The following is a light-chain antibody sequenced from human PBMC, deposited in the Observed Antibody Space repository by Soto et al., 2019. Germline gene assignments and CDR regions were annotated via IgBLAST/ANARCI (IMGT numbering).Light chain of an antibody. CDR3: AAWDDSLSGRV. J-gene: IGLJ3*02. CDR2: NND. CDR1: SSNIGPNY. V-gene: IGLV1-47*02. Sequence: QSVLTQPPSASGTPGQRVTISCSGSSSNIGPNYVYWFQQFPGTAPKLLIYNNDQRPSGVPDRFSGSKSGTSASLDISGLRSEDEADYYCAAWDDSLSGRVFGGGTKLTVL.